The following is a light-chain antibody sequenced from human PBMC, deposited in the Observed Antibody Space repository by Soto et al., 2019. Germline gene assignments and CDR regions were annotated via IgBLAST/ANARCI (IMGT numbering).Light chain of an antibody. CDR2: AAS. CDR1: QPINIY. CDR3: QQSYSTPVT. V-gene: IGKV1-39*01. J-gene: IGKJ1*01. Sequence: DIQMTQSPSSLSASVRDRVTITCRASQPINIYLNWYQQKPGKAPELLIYAASNLQSGVPSRFSGSGSGTDVTLTISSLQPEDFATYYCQQSYSTPVTFGQGTRVEIK.